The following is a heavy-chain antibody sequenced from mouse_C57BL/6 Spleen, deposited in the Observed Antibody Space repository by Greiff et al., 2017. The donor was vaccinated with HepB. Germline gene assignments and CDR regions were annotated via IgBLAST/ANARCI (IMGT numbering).Heavy chain of an antibody. CDR1: GFSLTSYA. J-gene: IGHJ2*01. CDR3: ARNWDDYDDYFDY. D-gene: IGHD2-4*01. Sequence: VQVVESGPGLVAPSQSLSITCTVSGFSLTSYAISWVRQPPGKGLEWLGVIWTGGGTNYNSALKSRLSISKDNSKSQVFLKMNSLQTDDTARYYCARNWDDYDDYFDYWGQGTTLTVSS. V-gene: IGHV2-9-1*01. CDR2: IWTGGGT.